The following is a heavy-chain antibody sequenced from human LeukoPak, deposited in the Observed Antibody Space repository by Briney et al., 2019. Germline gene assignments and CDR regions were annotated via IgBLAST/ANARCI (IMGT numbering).Heavy chain of an antibody. V-gene: IGHV3-30*04. J-gene: IGHJ3*02. CDR1: GFTFNRHA. CDR3: ARSLTGYDAFDI. CDR2: ISYDKSYK. Sequence: GGSLRLSCAASGFTFNRHAMHWVRQAPGQGLEWVAVISYDKSYKEYTDSVKGRFTISRDNSRNTLFLEMNSLRTEDTAIYYCARSLTGYDAFDIWGQGTRVTVSS. D-gene: IGHD3-9*01.